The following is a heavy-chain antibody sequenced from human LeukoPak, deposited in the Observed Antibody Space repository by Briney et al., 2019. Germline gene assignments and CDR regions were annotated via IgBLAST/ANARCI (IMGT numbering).Heavy chain of an antibody. CDR1: GFTFSSFA. D-gene: IGHD4-11*01. Sequence: PGGSLRLSCAASGFTFSSFAMSWVRQAPGKGLEWVSAITSGGTTYYADSVKGRFTISRDNSKNTLYLQMSSLRAEDTAVYYCGRRYSDYYHPIANWGQGTLVTVSS. CDR3: GRRYSDYYHPIAN. J-gene: IGHJ4*02. V-gene: IGHV3-23*01. CDR2: ITSGGTT.